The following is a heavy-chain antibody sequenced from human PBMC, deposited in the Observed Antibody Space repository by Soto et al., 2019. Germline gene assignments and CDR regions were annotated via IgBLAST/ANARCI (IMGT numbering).Heavy chain of an antibody. CDR3: VRSRQMESGNDYGLDV. D-gene: IGHD1-1*01. V-gene: IGHV4-30-4*01. J-gene: IGHJ6*02. Sequence: QVQLQESRSGLVKPSQSLSLTCTVSGVSLNTADTWWSGIRQSPGKGLEFIGYYHSGGSTYYDASFRSRVIISADTSNSQFSLKLSSVTVADTAVYFCVRSRQMESGNDYGLDVWGQWTTVTVSS. CDR2: YHSGGST. CDR1: GVSLNTADTW.